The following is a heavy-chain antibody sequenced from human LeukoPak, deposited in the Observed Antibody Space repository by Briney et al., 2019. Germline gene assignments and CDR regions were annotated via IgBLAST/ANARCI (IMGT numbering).Heavy chain of an antibody. Sequence: SETLSLTCAVYGGSFSGYYWSWIRQPPWKGLEWIGEINHSGSTNYNPSLKSRVTISVDTSKNQFSLKLSSVTAADTAVYYCARLGSGSYWAAYWGQGTLVTVSS. D-gene: IGHD3-10*01. J-gene: IGHJ4*02. V-gene: IGHV4-34*01. CDR3: ARLGSGSYWAAY. CDR1: GGSFSGYY. CDR2: INHSGST.